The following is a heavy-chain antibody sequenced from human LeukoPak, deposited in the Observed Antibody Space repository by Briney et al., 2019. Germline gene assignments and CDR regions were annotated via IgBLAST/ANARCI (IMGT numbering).Heavy chain of an antibody. D-gene: IGHD2-8*01. V-gene: IGHV3-7*01. CDR2: IRQDGGQG. CDR1: GFMFSSYW. Sequence: QPGGSLRLSCAASGFMFSSYWMTWVRQAPGKGLEWVANIRQDGGQGYYVDSVKGRFTVSRDNAKNFVYLQLNSLRVEDTAVYHCAARYPCISACRASTHHLFDVWGKGTTVTVSS. J-gene: IGHJ6*04. CDR3: AARYPCISACRASTHHLFDV.